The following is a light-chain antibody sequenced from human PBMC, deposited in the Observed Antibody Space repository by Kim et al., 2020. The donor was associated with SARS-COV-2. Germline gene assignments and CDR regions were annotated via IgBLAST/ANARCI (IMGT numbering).Light chain of an antibody. CDR1: QGISNN. J-gene: IGKJ2*01. V-gene: IGKV1-17*03. CDR3: LQHNTFPFT. Sequence: SAPVGDSVTSICRASQGISNNLAWFQQKPGKVPKRLIYDASKLQSGVPSRFSGSGSGTEFTLKINSLQPEDFATYYCLQHNTFPFTFGQGTKLEI. CDR2: DAS.